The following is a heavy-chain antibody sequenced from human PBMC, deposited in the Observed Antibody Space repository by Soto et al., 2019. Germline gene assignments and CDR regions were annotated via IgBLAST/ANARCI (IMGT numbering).Heavy chain of an antibody. Sequence: PGGSLRLSCAASGFTFSSYGMHWVRQAPGKGLEWVAVISYDGSNKYYADSVKGRFTISRDNSKNTLYLQMNSLRAEDTAVYYCAKVSRTYYYDSSGYYYDYWGQGTLVTVSS. J-gene: IGHJ4*02. D-gene: IGHD3-22*01. V-gene: IGHV3-30*18. CDR2: ISYDGSNK. CDR3: AKVSRTYYYDSSGYYYDY. CDR1: GFTFSSYG.